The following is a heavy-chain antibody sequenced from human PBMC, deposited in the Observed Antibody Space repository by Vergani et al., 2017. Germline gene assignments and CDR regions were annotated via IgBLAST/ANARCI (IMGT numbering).Heavy chain of an antibody. Sequence: VQLVESGGGLVQPGRSLRLSCAASGFTFNSYGMHWVRQAPGKGLEWVASIRSDESRRYYGDSMEGPFTISRDKSKNTLYLQMKSLRPEDTAVYYCAKEGGGYCGGGTCYPEYWGQGTLVIVSS. D-gene: IGHD2-15*01. CDR2: IRSDESRR. CDR3: AKEGGGYCGGGTCYPEY. V-gene: IGHV3-30*02. CDR1: GFTFNSYG. J-gene: IGHJ4*02.